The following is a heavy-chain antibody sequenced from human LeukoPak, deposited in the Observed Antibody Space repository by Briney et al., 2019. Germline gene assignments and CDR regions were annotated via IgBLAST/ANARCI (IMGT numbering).Heavy chain of an antibody. Sequence: GGSLRLSCAASGFTFSSYGMHWVRQAPGKGLEWVAVIWYDGSNTYYADSVKGRFTISRDNSKNTLYLQMNSLRAEDTAVYYCAREGRCGGDCYYDYWGQGTLVTVSS. CDR1: GFTFSSYG. D-gene: IGHD2-21*02. CDR2: IWYDGSNT. J-gene: IGHJ4*02. CDR3: AREGRCGGDCYYDY. V-gene: IGHV3-33*01.